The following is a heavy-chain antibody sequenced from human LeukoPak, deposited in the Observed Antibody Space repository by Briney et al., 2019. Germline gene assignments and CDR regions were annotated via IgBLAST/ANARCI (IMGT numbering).Heavy chain of an antibody. CDR3: ARDRLVQVRSGFFDH. J-gene: IGHJ4*02. CDR2: SGNIGSVI. D-gene: IGHD3-10*01. CDR1: GFTFSSYE. Sequence: GGSLRLSCAASGFTFSSYEMNWVRQAPGKGLDWLSYSGNIGSVIYYADSVKGRFTISRDNAKNSLYLQMDSLRAEDTAVYYCARDRLVQVRSGFFDHWGQGILVSVSS. V-gene: IGHV3-48*03.